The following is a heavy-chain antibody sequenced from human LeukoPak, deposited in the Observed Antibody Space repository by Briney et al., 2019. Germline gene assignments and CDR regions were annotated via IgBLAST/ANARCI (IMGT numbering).Heavy chain of an antibody. CDR1: GFTFSSYW. CDR3: ARAPSEIGGYYPEYFRH. J-gene: IGHJ1*01. Sequence: GESLKISCAASGFTFSSYWMHWVRQPPGKGLLLVSRIKSDGSTNYADSVKGRFTISRDNAKNTLSLQMNSLRAEDTGVYYCARAPSEIGGYYPEYFRHWGQGTLVTVSS. D-gene: IGHD3-22*01. V-gene: IGHV3-74*01. CDR2: IKSDGST.